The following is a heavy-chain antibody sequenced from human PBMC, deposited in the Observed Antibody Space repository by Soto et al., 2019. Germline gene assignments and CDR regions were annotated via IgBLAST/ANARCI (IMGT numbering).Heavy chain of an antibody. V-gene: IGHV3-72*01. CDR3: VKFISGRPS. Sequence: EVHLVESGGGLVQPGGSLRLSCAVSGFTFSDHYMDWVRQAPGKGLEWVGRTKHKAERFATEYAASVKGRFATSRDDSKYSLYLQMDSLKTEDTAVYYCVKFISGRPSWGQGTLVTVSS. J-gene: IGHJ4*02. CDR1: GFTFSDHY. CDR2: TKHKAERFAT. D-gene: IGHD1-20*01.